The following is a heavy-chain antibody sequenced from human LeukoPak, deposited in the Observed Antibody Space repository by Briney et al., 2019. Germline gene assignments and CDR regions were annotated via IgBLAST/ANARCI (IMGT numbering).Heavy chain of an antibody. D-gene: IGHD1-1*01. CDR3: ARPHELEPYYFDY. Sequence: GGSLRLSCAASGFTFSDYYMSWIRQAPGKGLEWVSYISSSGSTIYYADSVKGRFTISRDNAKNSLHLQMNSLRAEDTAVYYCARPHELEPYYFDYWGQGTLVTVSS. J-gene: IGHJ4*02. V-gene: IGHV3-11*01. CDR1: GFTFSDYY. CDR2: ISSSGSTI.